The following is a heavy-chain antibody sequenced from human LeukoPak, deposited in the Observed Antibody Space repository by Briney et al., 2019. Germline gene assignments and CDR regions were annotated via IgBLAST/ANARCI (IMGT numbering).Heavy chain of an antibody. V-gene: IGHV4-4*07. D-gene: IGHD1-26*01. CDR1: GGSLENNH. Sequence: PSETLSLTCAVSGGSLENNHWAWIRLPAGKGLGWIGRLHVSGNTNFNPSLKSRVTISVDTSKNQFSLKMTSMTAADTAVYFCARDPLRSSFDSWGQGILVTVAP. J-gene: IGHJ4*02. CDR2: LHVSGNT. CDR3: ARDPLRSSFDS.